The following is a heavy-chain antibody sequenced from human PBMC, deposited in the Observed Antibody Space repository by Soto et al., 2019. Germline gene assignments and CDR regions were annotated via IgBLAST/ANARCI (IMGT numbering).Heavy chain of an antibody. V-gene: IGHV3-74*01. Sequence: EVQLVESGGGLVQPGGSLRLSCAASGFTFSSYWMHWVRQAPGKGLVWVSRVNVDGSSTSYADSVKGRFTISRDNAKNPLYLQMNSLRVEDTAVYYCARGGPYSSSEVDYWGQGTLVTVSS. CDR1: GFTFSSYW. CDR3: ARGGPYSSSEVDY. D-gene: IGHD6-6*01. J-gene: IGHJ4*02. CDR2: VNVDGSST.